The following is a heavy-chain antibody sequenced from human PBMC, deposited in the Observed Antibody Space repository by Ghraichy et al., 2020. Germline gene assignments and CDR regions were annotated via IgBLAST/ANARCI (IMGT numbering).Heavy chain of an antibody. CDR1: GYTFTSYD. CDR2: MNPNSGNT. J-gene: IGHJ4*02. V-gene: IGHV1-8*01. Sequence: ASVKVSCKASGYTFTSYDINWVRQATGQGLEWMGWMNPNSGNTGYAQKFQGRVTMTRNTSISTAYMELSSLRSEDTAVYYCARARPAEWSRGYDYWGQGTLVTVSS. D-gene: IGHD5-12*01. CDR3: ARARPAEWSRGYDY.